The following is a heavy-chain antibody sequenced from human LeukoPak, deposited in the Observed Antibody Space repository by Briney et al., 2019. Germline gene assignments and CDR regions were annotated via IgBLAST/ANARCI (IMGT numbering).Heavy chain of an antibody. J-gene: IGHJ4*02. CDR2: ISSSTSYI. D-gene: IGHD3-10*01. CDR3: ARVSDYYGSGNYQKQFDY. Sequence: GGSLRLSCAASGFTFSSYGMSWVRQAPGKGLEWVSSISSSTSYIYYADSVKGRFTISRDSAKNSLYLQMNRLRAEDTAMYYFARVSDYYGSGNYQKQFDYWGQGTLVTVSS. V-gene: IGHV3-21*01. CDR1: GFTFSSYG.